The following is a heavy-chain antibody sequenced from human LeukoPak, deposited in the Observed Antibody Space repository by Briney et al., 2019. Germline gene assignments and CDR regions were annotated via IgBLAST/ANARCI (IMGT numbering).Heavy chain of an antibody. CDR1: GGSISSYY. V-gene: IGHV4-59*01. D-gene: IGHD3-9*01. CDR3: ARVGYFDWLFFDY. CDR2: IYYSGST. Sequence: SETLSLTCTVSGGSISSYYWSWIRQPPGKGLEWIGYIYYSGSTDYNPSLKSRVTISVDTSKNQFSLKLSSVTAADTAVYYCARVGYFDWLFFDYWGQGTLVTVSS. J-gene: IGHJ4*02.